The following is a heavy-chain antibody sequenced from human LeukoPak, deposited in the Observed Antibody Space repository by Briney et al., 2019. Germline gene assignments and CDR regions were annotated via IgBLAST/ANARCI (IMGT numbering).Heavy chain of an antibody. CDR2: ISYDGSNK. CDR3: ARDGMITFGGVIVAYYFDY. J-gene: IGHJ4*02. Sequence: GRSLRLSCAASGFTFSSYAMHWVRQAPGKGLEWVAVISYDGSNKYYADSVKGRFTISRDNSKNTLYLQMNSLRAEDTAVYYCARDGMITFGGVIVAYYFDYWDQGTLVTVSS. V-gene: IGHV3-30*04. CDR1: GFTFSSYA. D-gene: IGHD3-16*02.